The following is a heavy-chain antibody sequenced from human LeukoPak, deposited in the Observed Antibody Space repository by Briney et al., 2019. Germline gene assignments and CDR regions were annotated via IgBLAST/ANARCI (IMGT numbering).Heavy chain of an antibody. CDR3: ASSRDKVVVIPDFDP. V-gene: IGHV3-33*01. J-gene: IGHJ5*02. CDR2: TWYDGSKQ. Sequence: GGALRLYCVASRFNLRHYGMHWVRQAQGKGVEGEAATWYDGSKQHYVDSVKGRYTISRDNSKNTLYLQTNRLRAEDKAVYYSASSRDKVVVIPDFDPWGQGTLVTVSS. CDR1: RFNLRHYG. D-gene: IGHD3-22*01.